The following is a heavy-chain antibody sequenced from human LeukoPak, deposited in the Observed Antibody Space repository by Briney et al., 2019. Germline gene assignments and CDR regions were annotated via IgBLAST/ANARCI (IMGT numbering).Heavy chain of an antibody. Sequence: PGGSLRLSCAASGFTFSSYGMHWVRQAPGKGLEWVAFIRYDGSNKYYADSVKGRFTISRDNSKNTLYLQMNSLRAEDTAVYYCAKEAAARFRGPNWFDPWGQGTLVTVSS. CDR3: AKEAAARFRGPNWFDP. CDR2: IRYDGSNK. D-gene: IGHD6-6*01. J-gene: IGHJ5*02. V-gene: IGHV3-30*02. CDR1: GFTFSSYG.